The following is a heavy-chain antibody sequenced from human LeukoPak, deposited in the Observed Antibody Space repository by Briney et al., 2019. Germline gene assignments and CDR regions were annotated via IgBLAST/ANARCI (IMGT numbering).Heavy chain of an antibody. V-gene: IGHV4-59*08. D-gene: IGHD6-19*01. CDR3: ARHGSDWTFDY. CDR1: GGSISSYY. Sequence: SETLSLTCTVSGGSISSYYWSWIRQPPGKGLEWIGYIYYSGSTNYNPSLKSRVTISVDTSKNQFSLRLSSVTAADTAVYYCARHGSDWTFDYWGQGTLVTVSS. CDR2: IYYSGST. J-gene: IGHJ4*02.